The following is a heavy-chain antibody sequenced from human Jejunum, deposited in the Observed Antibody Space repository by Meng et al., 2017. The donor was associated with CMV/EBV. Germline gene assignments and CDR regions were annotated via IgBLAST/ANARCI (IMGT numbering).Heavy chain of an antibody. CDR2: IYYTGST. V-gene: IGHV4-39*01. CDR3: ASPLGILGIVDL. Sequence: LSLLESGPEPVKPSETLSPLCTVSGDSSSSSNYYWGWIRQSPGKGLEWIGSIYYTGSTYYNPSLKRRLTISVDTSKNQFSLKLSSVTAADTAVYYCASPLGILGIVDLWGRGTLVTVSS. D-gene: IGHD7-27*01. J-gene: IGHJ2*01. CDR1: GDSSSSSNYY.